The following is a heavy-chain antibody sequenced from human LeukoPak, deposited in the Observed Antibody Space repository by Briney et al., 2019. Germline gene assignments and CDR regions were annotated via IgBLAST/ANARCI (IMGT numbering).Heavy chain of an antibody. CDR1: GFTFSSYA. CDR3: ARLSHYYGSGALDP. Sequence: PGGSLRLSCAACGFTFSSYAMHWVRQAPGKGLEYVSAISSQGGSTYYANSLKGRFNISSDNSRNKAYLEMDRLRAEDMAVYYCARLSHYYGSGALDPWGQGTLVTVSS. J-gene: IGHJ5*02. D-gene: IGHD3-10*01. V-gene: IGHV3-64*01. CDR2: ISSQGGST.